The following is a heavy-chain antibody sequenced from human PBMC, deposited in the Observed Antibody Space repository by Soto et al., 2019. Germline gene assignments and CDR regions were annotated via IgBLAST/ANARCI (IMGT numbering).Heavy chain of an antibody. CDR1: GYIFTAYS. V-gene: IGHV1-46*01. CDR3: AREENCRGGTCYSEYFHH. CDR2: VNPSGGST. J-gene: IGHJ1*01. Sequence: QVQLVQSGAEVKKPGASVKVSCKTSGYIFTAYSMHWVRQAPGQGLEWMGVVNPSGGSTQYAQSFEGRVTLTRDTSTSTFYRELSSLRSEDTAVYYCAREENCRGGTCYSEYFHHWGQGTLVTDSS. D-gene: IGHD2-15*01.